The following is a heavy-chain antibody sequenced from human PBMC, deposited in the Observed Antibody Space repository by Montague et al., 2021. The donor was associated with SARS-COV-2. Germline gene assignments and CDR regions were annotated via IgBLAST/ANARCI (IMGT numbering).Heavy chain of an antibody. J-gene: IGHJ4*02. D-gene: IGHD3-10*01. V-gene: IGHV4-34*01. CDR2: ITHSGST. CDR1: GGSFSGYY. Sequence: SETLSLTCAVYGGSFSGYYWSWIRQPPGKGLEWIGEITHSGSTNYNPSLKSRVTISVDTSKNQFSLKLSSATAADTAVYYCARHVRSLVVRGPDFDYWGQGTLVTVSS. CDR3: ARHVRSLVVRGPDFDY.